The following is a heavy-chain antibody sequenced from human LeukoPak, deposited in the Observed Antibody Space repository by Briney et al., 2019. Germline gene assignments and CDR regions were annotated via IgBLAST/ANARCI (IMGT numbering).Heavy chain of an antibody. V-gene: IGHV3-53*01. CDR1: GFTFSSYA. J-gene: IGHJ4*02. CDR3: AREVISGSYYIDY. CDR2: IYSGGST. Sequence: GGSLRLSCAASGFTFSSYAMSWVRQAPGKGLEWVSVIYSGGSTYYADSVKGRFTISRDNSKNTLYLQMNSLRAEDTAVYYCAREVISGSYYIDYWGQGTLVTVSS. D-gene: IGHD1-26*01.